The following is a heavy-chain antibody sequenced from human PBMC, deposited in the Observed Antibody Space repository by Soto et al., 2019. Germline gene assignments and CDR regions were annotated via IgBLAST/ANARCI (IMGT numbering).Heavy chain of an antibody. Sequence: EMQLVEFGGALVKPGGSLRLSCAASGFTFSNYAMNWVRQAPGKGLEWVSSISGGSSFISYADSVNGRITVSRDNANKSLHLEMNSLRVEDTALYYCAREGVPNYDYWRGDASDLWGHGTMVTVSS. CDR2: ISGGSSFI. CDR1: GFTFSNYA. CDR3: AREGVPNYDYWRGDASDL. J-gene: IGHJ3*01. V-gene: IGHV3-21*02. D-gene: IGHD3-3*01.